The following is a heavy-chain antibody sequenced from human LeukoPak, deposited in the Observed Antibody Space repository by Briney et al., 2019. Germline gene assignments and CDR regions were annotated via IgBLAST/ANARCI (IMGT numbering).Heavy chain of an antibody. CDR2: ISSSSSYI. CDR3: AIPDIAVAGRVY. V-gene: IGHV3-21*01. D-gene: IGHD6-19*01. CDR1: GFTFSSYS. Sequence: GGSLRLSCAAFGFTFSSYSMNWVRQAPGKGLEWVSSISSSSSYIYYADSVKGRFTISRDNAKNSLYLQMNSLRAEDTTVYYCAIPDIAVAGRVYWGQGTLVTVSS. J-gene: IGHJ4*02.